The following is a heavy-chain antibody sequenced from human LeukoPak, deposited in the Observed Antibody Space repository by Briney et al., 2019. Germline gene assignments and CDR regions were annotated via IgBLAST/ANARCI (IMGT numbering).Heavy chain of an antibody. Sequence: GESLKISCKGSGYSFTSYWISWVRQMPGKGLEWMGRIDPSDSYTNYSPSFQSHVTISADKSISTAYLQWSSLKASDTAMYYCARQVPTMVRGLMTFYYGMDVWGKGTTVTVSS. J-gene: IGHJ6*04. CDR3: ARQVPTMVRGLMTFYYGMDV. V-gene: IGHV5-10-1*01. D-gene: IGHD3-10*01. CDR1: GYSFTSYW. CDR2: IDPSDSYT.